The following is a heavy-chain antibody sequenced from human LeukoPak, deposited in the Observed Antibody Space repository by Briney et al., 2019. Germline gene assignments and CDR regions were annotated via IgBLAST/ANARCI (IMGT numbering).Heavy chain of an antibody. D-gene: IGHD2-2*01. CDR2: IKTDGSDT. CDR3: ARAEMQVGSCTSTNCLFDH. Sequence: GGSLRLSCAASGFTFSSYWMHWVRHVPGKGLLWVSRIKTDGSDTTYADSVKGRFTISRDNARNTLFLQMNSLTVEDTAVYYCARAEMQVGSCTSTNCLFDHWGPGTLVTVSS. V-gene: IGHV3-74*01. CDR1: GFTFSSYW. J-gene: IGHJ4*02.